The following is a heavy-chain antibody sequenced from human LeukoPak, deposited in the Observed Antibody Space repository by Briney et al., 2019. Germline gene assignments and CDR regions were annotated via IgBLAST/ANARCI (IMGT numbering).Heavy chain of an antibody. V-gene: IGHV4-30-4*01. CDR3: ARDNARIAAAGIFDY. CDR2: IYYTGTT. D-gene: IGHD6-13*01. CDR1: GGSVSSGDYY. J-gene: IGHJ4*02. Sequence: PSETLSLTCTVSGGSVSSGDYYWSWIRQHPGKGLEWIGYIYYTGTTYYNPSLKSRLTISLDTSKNQFSLKLSSVTAADTAVYYCARDNARIAAAGIFDYWGQGTLVTVSS.